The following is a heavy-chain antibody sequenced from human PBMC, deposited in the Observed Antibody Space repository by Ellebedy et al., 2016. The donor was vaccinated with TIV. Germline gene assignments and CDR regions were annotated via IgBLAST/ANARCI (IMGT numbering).Heavy chain of an antibody. Sequence: GESLKISXAASGFTFSSYAMSWVRQAPGKGLEWVSAISGSGGSTYYADSVKGRFTISRDNSKNTLYLQMNSLRAEDTAVYYCAKAGGWSGLYYYYYYMDVWGKGTTVTVSS. D-gene: IGHD3-3*01. CDR2: ISGSGGST. CDR1: GFTFSSYA. CDR3: AKAGGWSGLYYYYYYMDV. V-gene: IGHV3-23*01. J-gene: IGHJ6*03.